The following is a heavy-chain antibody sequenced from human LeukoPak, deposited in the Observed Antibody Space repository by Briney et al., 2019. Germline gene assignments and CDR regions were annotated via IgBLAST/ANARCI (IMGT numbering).Heavy chain of an antibody. J-gene: IGHJ4*02. CDR1: GGSISSYY. V-gene: IGHV4-59*01. D-gene: IGHD3-22*01. CDR2: IYYSGST. CDR3: ARESAYYYDSSGYHGGFDY. Sequence: SETLSLTCTVSGGSISSYYWSWIRQPPGKGLEWIGYIYYSGSTNYNPSLKSRVTISVDTSKNQFSLKLSSVTAADTAVYYYARESAYYYDSSGYHGGFDYWGQGTLVTVSS.